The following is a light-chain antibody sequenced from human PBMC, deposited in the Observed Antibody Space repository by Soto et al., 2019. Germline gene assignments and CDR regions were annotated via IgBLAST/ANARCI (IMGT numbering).Light chain of an antibody. CDR3: CSFAGSYSYV. J-gene: IGLJ1*01. V-gene: IGLV2-11*01. Sequence: VLTQPRSVSGSPGQSVTISCTGTSSDVGRYDYVSWYQQYPGEAPKLIIYDVTERPSGVPDRFSGSKSGNTASLTISGLRAEDEAAYSCCSFAGSYSYVFGSGTKVTVL. CDR2: DVT. CDR1: SSDVGRYDY.